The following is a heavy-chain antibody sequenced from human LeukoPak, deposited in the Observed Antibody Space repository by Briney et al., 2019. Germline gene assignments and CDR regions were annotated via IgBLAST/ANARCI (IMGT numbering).Heavy chain of an antibody. J-gene: IGHJ2*01. V-gene: IGHV4-61*02. CDR3: ARSPRGGGDCRFDL. CDR1: GGSISSGSYY. CDR2: MYTSGST. D-gene: IGHD2-21*02. Sequence: ASQTLSLTCTVSGGSISSGSYYWSWIRQPAGKGLEWIGRMYTSGSTNYNPSLKSRVTISVDTSKNQFSLKLSSVTAADTAVYYCARSPRGGGDCRFDLWGRGTLVTVSS.